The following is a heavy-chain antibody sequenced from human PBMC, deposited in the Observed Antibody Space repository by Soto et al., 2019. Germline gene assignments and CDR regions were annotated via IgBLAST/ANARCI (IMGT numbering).Heavy chain of an antibody. CDR1: GFTFSPYW. CDR3: VREVCSVGADCFSRGWFDP. D-gene: IGHD2-21*02. J-gene: IGHJ5*02. Sequence: EVRLVESGGGLVQPGGSLRLSCAASGFTFSPYWMHWVRQVPGKGPVWVSRVNHDGRSTIYADFVKGRFTIYRDNAKNMVDLQMNSLTVEDTAVYYCVREVCSVGADCFSRGWFDPWGQGTLVTVSS. CDR2: VNHDGRST. V-gene: IGHV3-74*01.